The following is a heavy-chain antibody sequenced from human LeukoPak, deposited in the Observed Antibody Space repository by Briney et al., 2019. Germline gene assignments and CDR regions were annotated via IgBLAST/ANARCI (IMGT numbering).Heavy chain of an antibody. CDR3: AKDPPKVGASQSGFDY. CDR2: ISGSGGST. J-gene: IGHJ4*02. V-gene: IGHV3-23*01. Sequence: GGSLRLSCAASGFTFSSYAMSWVRQAPGKGLEWVSAISGSGGSTYYADSVKGRFTISRDNSKNTLYLQMNSLRAEDTAVYYCAKDPPKVGASQSGFDYWGQGTLVTVSS. D-gene: IGHD1-26*01. CDR1: GFTFSSYA.